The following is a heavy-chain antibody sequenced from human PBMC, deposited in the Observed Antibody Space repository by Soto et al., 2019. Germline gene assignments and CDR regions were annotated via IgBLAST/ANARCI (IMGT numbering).Heavy chain of an antibody. V-gene: IGHV5-10-1*01. CDR3: ARQRTYYDILTGSVYYYGMDV. CDR2: IDPSDSYT. Sequence: GESLRLSCKGSGYSFTSYWISWVRQMPGKGLEWMGRIDPSDSYTNYSPSFQGHVTISADKSISTAYLQWSSLKASDTAMYYCARQRTYYDILTGSVYYYGMDVWGQGTTVTVSS. CDR1: GYSFTSYW. J-gene: IGHJ6*02. D-gene: IGHD3-9*01.